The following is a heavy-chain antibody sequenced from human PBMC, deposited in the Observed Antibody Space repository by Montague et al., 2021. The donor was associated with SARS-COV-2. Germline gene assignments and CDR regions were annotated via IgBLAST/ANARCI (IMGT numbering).Heavy chain of an antibody. Sequence: SLRLSCAASGFTFSGYAMSWVRQAPGKGLEWVSAISGSGGSTYYADSVKGRFTISRDNSKNTLYLQMNSLRAEDTAVYYCAKVQRITMVRGVIFHWFDPWGQGTLVTVSS. J-gene: IGHJ5*02. D-gene: IGHD3-10*01. CDR1: GFTFSGYA. V-gene: IGHV3-23*01. CDR2: ISGSGGST. CDR3: AKVQRITMVRGVIFHWFDP.